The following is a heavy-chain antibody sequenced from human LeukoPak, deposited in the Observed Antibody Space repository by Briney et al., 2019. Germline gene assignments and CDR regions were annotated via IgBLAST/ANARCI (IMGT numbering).Heavy chain of an antibody. D-gene: IGHD3-3*01. CDR1: GFTFSSYA. CDR3: ARDITIFGVVTRYFDY. CDR2: ISSSSSTI. J-gene: IGHJ4*02. V-gene: IGHV3-48*01. Sequence: GGSLRLSCAASGFTFSSYAMSWVRQAPGKGLEWVSYISSSSSTIYYADSVKGRFTISRDNAKNSLYLQMNSLRAEDTAVYYCARDITIFGVVTRYFDYWGQGTLVTVSS.